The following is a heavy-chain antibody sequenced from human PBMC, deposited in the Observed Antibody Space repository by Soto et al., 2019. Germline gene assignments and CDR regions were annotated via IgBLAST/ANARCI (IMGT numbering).Heavy chain of an antibody. CDR2: IRSETFGGTA. D-gene: IGHD2-2*01. CDR1: GFVFGDYA. Sequence: GSLRLSCITSGFVFGDYAMIWVRQAPGKGLEWVAFIRSETFGGTADYAASVKGRFTVSRDDSKRITYLQMSSLKSEDTAVYFCTRGGIDVVVPAAQGFFYYGMDVWGQGTTVTVSS. J-gene: IGHJ6*02. V-gene: IGHV3-49*04. CDR3: TRGGIDVVVPAAQGFFYYGMDV.